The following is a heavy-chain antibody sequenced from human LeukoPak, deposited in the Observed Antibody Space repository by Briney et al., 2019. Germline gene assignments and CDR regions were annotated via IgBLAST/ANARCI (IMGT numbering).Heavy chain of an antibody. CDR1: GYTFTSYY. V-gene: IGHV1-46*01. CDR3: ARFSGSGYYFDY. Sequence: ASAKVSCKASGYTFTSYYMHWVREAPGQGLEGMGIINPSGGTTTYAQKFQGRVTMTRDTSTSTLYMELSSLRSEDTAVYYCARFSGSGYYFDYWGQGTLVTVSS. J-gene: IGHJ4*02. CDR2: INPSGGTT. D-gene: IGHD3-10*01.